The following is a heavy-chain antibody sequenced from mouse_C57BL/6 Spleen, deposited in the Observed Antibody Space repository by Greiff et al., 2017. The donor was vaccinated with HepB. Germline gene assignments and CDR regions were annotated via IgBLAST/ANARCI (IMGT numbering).Heavy chain of an antibody. D-gene: IGHD3-2*02. CDR1: GYTFTSYW. CDR3: ARKGDSSGYEFAY. J-gene: IGHJ3*01. CDR2: IHPNSGST. V-gene: IGHV1-64*01. Sequence: QVQLKQPGAELVKPGASVKLSCKASGYTFTSYWMHWVKQRPGQGLEWIGMIHPNSGSTNYNEKFKSKATLTVDKSSSTAYMQLSSLTSEDAAVYYCARKGDSSGYEFAYWGQGTRVTVSA.